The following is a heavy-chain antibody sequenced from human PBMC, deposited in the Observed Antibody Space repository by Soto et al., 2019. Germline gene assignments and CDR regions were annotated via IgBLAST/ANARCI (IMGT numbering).Heavy chain of an antibody. D-gene: IGHD3-22*01. CDR3: ARAAYYYESSGYYPGDY. Sequence: ASVKVSCKASGYTFTSSGISWVRQAPGQGLEWMGWISTDNGNTNYAQHLQGRVTFTRDTSASTVYMEVSSLRSEDKAVYYCARAAYYYESSGYYPGDYWGQGTLVTVSS. J-gene: IGHJ4*02. V-gene: IGHV1-18*01. CDR2: ISTDNGNT. CDR1: GYTFTSSG.